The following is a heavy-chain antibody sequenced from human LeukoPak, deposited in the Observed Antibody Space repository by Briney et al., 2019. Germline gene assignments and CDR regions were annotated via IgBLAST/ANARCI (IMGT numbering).Heavy chain of an antibody. D-gene: IGHD2-2*01. CDR1: GGSISNYY. CDR2: IYYSGST. J-gene: IGHJ5*02. V-gene: IGHV4-59*08. CDR3: ARLPAQNWFDP. Sequence: PSETLSLTCTVSGGSISNYYWSWIRQPPGKGLEWIGYIYYSGSTNYNPSLKSRVTISVDTSKNQFSLKLSSVTAADTAVYHCARLPAQNWFDPWGQGTLVTVSS.